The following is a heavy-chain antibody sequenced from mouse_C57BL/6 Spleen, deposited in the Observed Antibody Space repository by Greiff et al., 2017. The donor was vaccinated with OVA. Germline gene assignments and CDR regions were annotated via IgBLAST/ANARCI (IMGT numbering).Heavy chain of an antibody. D-gene: IGHD1-1*01. V-gene: IGHV1-55*01. J-gene: IGHJ2*03. Sequence: QVQLQQPGAELVKPGASVKMSCKASGYTFTSSWITWVKQRPGQGLEWIGDIYPGSGSTNYNEKFKSKATLTVDTSSSTAYMQLSSLTSEDSATYDCAGDYYCGSGGYYLDYGGQGTGLTVSA. CDR2: IYPGSGST. CDR1: GYTFTSSW. CDR3: AGDYYCGSGGYYLDY.